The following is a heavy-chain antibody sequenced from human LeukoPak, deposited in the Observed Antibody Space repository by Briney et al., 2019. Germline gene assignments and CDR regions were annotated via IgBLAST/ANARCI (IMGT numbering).Heavy chain of an antibody. J-gene: IGHJ3*02. Sequence: GGSLRLSCAASGFTFSSYGMHWVRQAPGKGLEWVAFIRYDGSNKYYADSVKGRFTISRDNSKNTLYLQMNSLRSEDTAVYYCARDIEVIPAAPGIAFDIWGQGTMVTVSS. V-gene: IGHV3-30*02. CDR1: GFTFSSYG. CDR3: ARDIEVIPAAPGIAFDI. D-gene: IGHD2-2*01. CDR2: IRYDGSNK.